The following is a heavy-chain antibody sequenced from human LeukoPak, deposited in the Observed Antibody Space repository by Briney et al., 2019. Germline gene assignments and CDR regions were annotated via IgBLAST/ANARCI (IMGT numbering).Heavy chain of an antibody. D-gene: IGHD3-10*01. V-gene: IGHV3-33*06. CDR3: AKPLGFGELLGFDY. CDR1: GFTFSSYG. CDR2: IWYDGSNK. J-gene: IGHJ4*02. Sequence: GRSLRLSCAASGFTFSSYGMHWVRQAPGKGLEWVAVIWYDGSNKYYADSVKGRFTISRDSSKNTLYLQMNSLRAEDTAVYYCAKPLGFGELLGFDYWGQGTLVTVSS.